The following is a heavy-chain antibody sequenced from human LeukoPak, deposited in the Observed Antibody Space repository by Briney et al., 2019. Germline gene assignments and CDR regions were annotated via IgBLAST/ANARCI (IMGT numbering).Heavy chain of an antibody. D-gene: IGHD2-2*01. J-gene: IGHJ6*02. CDR1: GYTFTIYG. Sequence: ASVTVSCKASGYTFTIYGISWVRQAPGQGLEWMGWISAYNGNTNYAQKLQGRVTMTTDTSTSTAYMELRSLRSDDTAVYYCARGLTHPRTSHSRGGMDVWGQGTTVTASS. CDR2: ISAYNGNT. CDR3: ARGLTHPRTSHSRGGMDV. V-gene: IGHV1-18*01.